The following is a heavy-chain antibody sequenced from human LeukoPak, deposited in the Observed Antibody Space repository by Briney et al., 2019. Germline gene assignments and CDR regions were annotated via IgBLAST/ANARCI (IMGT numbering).Heavy chain of an antibody. CDR1: GFTFSSYS. D-gene: IGHD3-10*01. V-gene: IGHV3-21*01. J-gene: IGHJ5*02. CDR3: ASLELYYYGSGSYYL. Sequence: GGSLRLSCAASGFTFSSYSMNWVRQAPGKGLEWVSSISSSSSYMYYADSVKGRFTISRDNAKNSLYLQMNSLRAEDTAVYYCASLELYYYGSGSYYLWGQGTLVTVSS. CDR2: ISSSSSYM.